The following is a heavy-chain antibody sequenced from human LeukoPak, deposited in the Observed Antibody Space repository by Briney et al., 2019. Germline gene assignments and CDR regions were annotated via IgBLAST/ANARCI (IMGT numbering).Heavy chain of an antibody. D-gene: IGHD3-10*01. CDR3: ARRPMVRGVIGPFDY. V-gene: IGHV4-61*01. CDR2: IYYSGST. J-gene: IGHJ4*02. CDR1: GGSISSSYSY. Sequence: HPSETLSLTCTVSGGSISSSYSYWSWIRQPPGKGLEWIGYIYYSGSTNYNPSLKSRVTISVDTSKNQFSLKLSSVTAADTAVYYCARRPMVRGVIGPFDYWGQGTLVTVSS.